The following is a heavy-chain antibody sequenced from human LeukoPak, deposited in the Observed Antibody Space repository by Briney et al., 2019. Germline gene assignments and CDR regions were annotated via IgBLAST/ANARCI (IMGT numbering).Heavy chain of an antibody. CDR2: IYYSGST. D-gene: IGHD2-2*01. V-gene: IGHV4-39*01. CDR3: VRGIVVVPAAISPRRPFDY. Sequence: SETLSLTCTVSGGSISSSSYYWGWIRQPPRKGLEWIGSIYYSGSTYYNPSLKSRVTISVDTSKNQFSLKLSSVTAADTAVYYCVRGIVVVPAAISPRRPFDYWGQGTLVTVSS. CDR1: GGSISSSSYY. J-gene: IGHJ4*02.